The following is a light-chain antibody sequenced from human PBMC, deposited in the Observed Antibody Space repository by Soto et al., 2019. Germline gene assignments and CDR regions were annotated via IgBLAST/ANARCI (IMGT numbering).Light chain of an antibody. V-gene: IGLV2-23*02. J-gene: IGLJ1*01. CDR2: EVT. CDR1: SSDVGRYNL. Sequence: QSALTQPASVSGSPGQSITISCAGTSSDVGRYNLVSWYQQHPGKAPKVMICEVTKRPSGVSNRFSGSKSGNTASLTISGLQAEDEAHYYCCSYAGGDTFRYVFGTGTKLTVL. CDR3: CSYAGGDTFRYV.